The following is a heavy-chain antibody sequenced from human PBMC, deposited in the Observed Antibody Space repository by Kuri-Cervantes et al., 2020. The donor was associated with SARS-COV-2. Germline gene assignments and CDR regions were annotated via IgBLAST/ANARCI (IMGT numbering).Heavy chain of an antibody. J-gene: IGHJ4*02. CDR3: ARASFDFWSGYYTGYFFDY. CDR2: ISYDGSNK. Sequence: LSLTCAASGFTFSSYAMHWVRQAPGKGLEWVAVISYDGSNKYHADSVKGRFTISRDNSKNTLYLQMNSLRAEDTAVYYCARASFDFWSGYYTGYFFDYWGQGTLVTVSS. D-gene: IGHD3-3*01. V-gene: IGHV3-30-3*01. CDR1: GFTFSSYA.